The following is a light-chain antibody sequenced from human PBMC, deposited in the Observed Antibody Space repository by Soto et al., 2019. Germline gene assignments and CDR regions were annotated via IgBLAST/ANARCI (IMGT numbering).Light chain of an antibody. CDR2: EFS. Sequence: QSALTQPASVSGSPGQSITISCTGTSSDGGGYNYVSWYQQHPGKAPNLMIYEFSNRPSGVSNRFSGSKSGNTASLTISGLQAEDEADYYCRSYTSSSHLAYYVFGTGNKLTVL. CDR1: SSDGGGYNY. CDR3: RSYTSSSHLAYYV. V-gene: IGLV2-14*01. J-gene: IGLJ1*01.